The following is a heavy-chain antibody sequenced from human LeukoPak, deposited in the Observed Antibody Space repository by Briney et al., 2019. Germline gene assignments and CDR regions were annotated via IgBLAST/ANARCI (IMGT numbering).Heavy chain of an antibody. CDR3: ATYSSSWYGWEFDY. CDR1: GGSISSYY. J-gene: IGHJ4*02. Sequence: PSETLSLTCTVSGGSISSYYWSWIRQPPGKGLEWIGYIYYSGSTSYNPSLKSRVTVSVDTSKNQFSLKLSSVTAADTAVYYCATYSSSWYGWEFDYWGQGTLVTVSS. V-gene: IGHV4-59*01. CDR2: IYYSGST. D-gene: IGHD6-13*01.